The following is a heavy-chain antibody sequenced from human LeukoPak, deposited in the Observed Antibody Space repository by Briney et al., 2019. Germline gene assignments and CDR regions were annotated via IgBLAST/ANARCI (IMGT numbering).Heavy chain of an antibody. CDR3: ARDVVAAAGTWDY. CDR2: IYYSGST. V-gene: IGHV4-59*12. CDR1: GGSISRYY. J-gene: IGHJ4*02. Sequence: PSETLSLTCTVSGGSISRYYWSWIRQPPGKGLEWIGYIYYSGSTNYNPFLKSRVTMSVDKSKNQFSLRLSSVTAADTAMYYCARDVVAAAGTWDYWGQGTLVTVSS. D-gene: IGHD6-13*01.